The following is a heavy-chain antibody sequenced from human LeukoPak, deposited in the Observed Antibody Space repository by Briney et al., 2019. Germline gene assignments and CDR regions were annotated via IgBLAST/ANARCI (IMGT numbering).Heavy chain of an antibody. J-gene: IGHJ4*02. V-gene: IGHV1-2*02. Sequence: GASVKVSCKASGYTFTGYYMHWVRQAPGQGLEWMGWINPNSGGTNYAQKLQGRVTMTTDTSTSTAYMELRSLRSDDTAVYYCARGPEVTAAINEFDYWGQGTLVTVSS. CDR3: ARGPEVTAAINEFDY. CDR2: INPNSGGT. D-gene: IGHD2-2*02. CDR1: GYTFTGYY.